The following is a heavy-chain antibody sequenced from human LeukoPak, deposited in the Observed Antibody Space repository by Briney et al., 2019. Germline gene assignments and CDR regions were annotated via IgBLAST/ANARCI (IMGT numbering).Heavy chain of an antibody. CDR2: INHSGST. CDR1: GFSFSDAW. Sequence: PGGSLRLSCAASGFSFSDAWMNWVRQPPGKGLEWIGEINHSGSTNYNPSLKSRVTISVDTSKNQFSLKLSSVTAADTAVYYCARRPNFDVITMVRGATRGRWFDPWGQGTLVTVSS. V-gene: IGHV4-34*01. CDR3: ARRPNFDVITMVRGATRGRWFDP. D-gene: IGHD3-10*01. J-gene: IGHJ5*02.